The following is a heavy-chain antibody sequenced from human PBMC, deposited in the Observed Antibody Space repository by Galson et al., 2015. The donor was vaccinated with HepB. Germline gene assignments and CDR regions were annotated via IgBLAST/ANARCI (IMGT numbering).Heavy chain of an antibody. D-gene: IGHD2/OR15-2a*01. J-gene: IGHJ4*02. V-gene: IGHV1-18*01. CDR3: ARDGFDASFDY. Sequence: SVKVSCKASGYTFTTYTINWVRQAPGHGLEWMGWISVYDGKTNYAQKLQGRVTVATDTPTGTAYMELTSLISDDTAVYYCARDGFDASFDYLGQGTLFTVSS. CDR2: ISVYDGKT. CDR1: GYTFTTYT.